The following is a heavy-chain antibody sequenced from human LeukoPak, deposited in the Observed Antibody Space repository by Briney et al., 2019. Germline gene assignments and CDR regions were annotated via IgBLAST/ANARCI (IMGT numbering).Heavy chain of an antibody. Sequence: ASVKVSCKASGYTFTGYYMHWVRQAPGQGLEWMGWINPNSGGTNYAQKFQGRVTMTRDTSISTAYMELSRLRSDDTAVYYCARGLGLAVAGKNSAYYFDDWGQRTLVTVSS. CDR2: INPNSGGT. V-gene: IGHV1-2*02. J-gene: IGHJ4*02. CDR1: GYTFTGYY. D-gene: IGHD6-19*01. CDR3: ARGLGLAVAGKNSAYYFDD.